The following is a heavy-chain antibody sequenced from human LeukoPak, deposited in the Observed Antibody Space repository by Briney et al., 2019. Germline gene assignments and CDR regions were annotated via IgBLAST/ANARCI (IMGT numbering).Heavy chain of an antibody. V-gene: IGHV3-23*01. CDR2: ITGGGTNT. D-gene: IGHD3-10*01. Sequence: PGGSLRLSCAASGFTFYSYAMSWVRQAPGKGLEWVSAITGGGTNTYYADSVKGRFTISRDSSRNTLYLQMNSLRADDTAVYYCAKWPSVRGIVVSPGYWGQGTLVTVSS. CDR1: GFTFYSYA. J-gene: IGHJ4*02. CDR3: AKWPSVRGIVVSPGY.